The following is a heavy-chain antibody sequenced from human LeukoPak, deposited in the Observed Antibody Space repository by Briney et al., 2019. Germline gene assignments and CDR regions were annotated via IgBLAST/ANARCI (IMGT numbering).Heavy chain of an antibody. CDR3: ARPSPPFIALFDY. V-gene: IGHV3-33*01. Sequence: GGSLRLSCAVSGFTFSSYGMHWVRQVPGKGLEWVAVIWYDGSNKYYADSVKGRFTISRDNSKNTLYLQMNSLRAEDTAVYYCARPSPPFIALFDYWGQGTLVTVSS. D-gene: IGHD6-13*01. CDR2: IWYDGSNK. J-gene: IGHJ4*02. CDR1: GFTFSSYG.